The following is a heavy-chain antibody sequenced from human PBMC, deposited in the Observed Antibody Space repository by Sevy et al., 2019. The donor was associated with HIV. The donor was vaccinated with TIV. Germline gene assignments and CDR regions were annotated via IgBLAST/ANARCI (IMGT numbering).Heavy chain of an antibody. CDR1: GFTFSSYA. J-gene: IGHJ4*01. Sequence: GGSLRLSCAASGFTFSSYAMSWVRQAPGKGLEWVSAISGSGGSTYYADSVKGRFTISRDSSKNTLYLQMNSLRAEDTAVCLCPSEGPLDEEVGLLWFGAPFGLWGQGNLVNVFS. CDR2: ISGSGGST. D-gene: IGHD3-10*01. CDR3: PSEGPLDEEVGLLWFGAPFGL. V-gene: IGHV3-23*01.